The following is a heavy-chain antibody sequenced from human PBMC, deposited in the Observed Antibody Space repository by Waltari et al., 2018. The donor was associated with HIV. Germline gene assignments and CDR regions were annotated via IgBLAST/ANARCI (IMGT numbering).Heavy chain of an antibody. V-gene: IGHV3-30*18. CDR2: ISYDGITK. CDR3: AKDKGGVTYIFDY. CDR1: GLSLCTCG. Sequence: QVQLVEFGEGVVHPGRCLRLHWAASGLSLCTCGLLSVRQAPGKGLELVAVISYDGITKYYADSVKGRFTISRDNSKNTLYLQMNSRRAEDTAVYYCAKDKGGVTYIFDYWGQGTLVTVSS. D-gene: IGHD1-1*01. J-gene: IGHJ4*02.